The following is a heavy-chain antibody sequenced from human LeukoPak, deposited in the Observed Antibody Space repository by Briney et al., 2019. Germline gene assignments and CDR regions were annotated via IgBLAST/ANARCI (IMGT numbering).Heavy chain of an antibody. CDR2: IYYSGST. D-gene: IGHD1-26*01. CDR3: ARRRGAWFDP. CDR1: GGSISSYY. J-gene: IGHJ5*02. V-gene: IGHV4-59*08. Sequence: SETLSLTCTVSGGSISSYYWSWIRQPPGKGLEWIGYIYYSGSTNYNPSPKSRVTISVDTSKNQFSLKLSSVTAADTAVYYCARRRGAWFDPWGQGTLVTVSS.